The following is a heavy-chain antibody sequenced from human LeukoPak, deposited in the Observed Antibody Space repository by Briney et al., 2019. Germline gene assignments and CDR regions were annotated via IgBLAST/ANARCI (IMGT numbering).Heavy chain of an antibody. CDR1: GFTFSSYA. V-gene: IGHV3-23*01. D-gene: IGHD3-10*01. J-gene: IGHJ4*02. Sequence: GGSLRLSCAASGFTFSSYAMSWVRQAPGKGLGWVSAISGSGSSTYYADSVKGRFTISRDNSKNTLYLQMNSLRAEDTAVYYCASQSGSRRNDYWGQGTLVTVSS. CDR2: ISGSGSST. CDR3: ASQSGSRRNDY.